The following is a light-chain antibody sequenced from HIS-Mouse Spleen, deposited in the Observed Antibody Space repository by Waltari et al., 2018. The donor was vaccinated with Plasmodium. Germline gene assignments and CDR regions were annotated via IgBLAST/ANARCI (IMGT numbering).Light chain of an antibody. CDR3: QQYYSYPYT. CDR1: QGISRY. CDR2: GAA. Sequence: AIRMTQSPSSFSASTGDRVTITCRASQGISRYLAWYQQKPGKAPKLLSYGAATLQSGGPSRFSGSGSGTDFTLTISCLQSEDFATYYCQQYYSYPYTFGQGTKLEIK. J-gene: IGKJ2*01. V-gene: IGKV1-8*01.